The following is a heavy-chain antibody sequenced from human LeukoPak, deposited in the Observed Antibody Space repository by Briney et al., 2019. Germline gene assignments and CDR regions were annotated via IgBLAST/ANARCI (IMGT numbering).Heavy chain of an antibody. CDR2: LSYDISYI. V-gene: IGHV3-21*01. D-gene: IGHD2-21*01. CDR1: GFTFSPYT. J-gene: IGHJ4*02. Sequence: GGSLRLSCAASGFTFSPYTMNWVRQAPGKGLEWVSTLSYDISYIYYADSVKGRFTISRDDAKNSLYLQMNSLRAEDTAVYYCARDSPSDWVLWGQGTLVTVSS. CDR3: ARDSPSDWVL.